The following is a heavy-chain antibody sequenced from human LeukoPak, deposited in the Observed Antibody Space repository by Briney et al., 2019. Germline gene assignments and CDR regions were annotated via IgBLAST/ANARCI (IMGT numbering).Heavy chain of an antibody. CDR2: IYYSGST. J-gene: IGHJ4*02. Sequence: KSSETLSLTCVISGDSITPYYWSWVRQPPGKALEWIGYIYYSGSTEYNPSLKSRVTTSVDTSKNQFSLKLSSVTAADTAVYYCARERSGEQGQSSFDYWGQGTLVTVSS. CDR3: ARERSGEQGQSSFDY. CDR1: GDSITPYY. D-gene: IGHD3-10*01. V-gene: IGHV4-59*12.